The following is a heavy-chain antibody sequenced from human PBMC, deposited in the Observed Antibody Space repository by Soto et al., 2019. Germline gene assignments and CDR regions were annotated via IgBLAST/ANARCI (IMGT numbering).Heavy chain of an antibody. CDR1: GFTFSDYW. J-gene: IGHJ3*02. CDR2: NSPDGTIP. D-gene: IGHD3-10*01. Sequence: EVQLVESGGGLVQPGGSLRLSCAVSGFTFSDYWMHWVRQAPGMGLVWVSNNSPDGTIPDYADSVKGRLAISRDNAKSTLFLQINSLRPEDTAVYYCARFRGDAFDIWGQGTMVTVSS. V-gene: IGHV3-74*01. CDR3: ARFRGDAFDI.